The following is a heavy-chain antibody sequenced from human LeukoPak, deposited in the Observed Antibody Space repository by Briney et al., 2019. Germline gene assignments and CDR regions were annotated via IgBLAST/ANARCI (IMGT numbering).Heavy chain of an antibody. J-gene: IGHJ6*02. D-gene: IGHD3-22*01. CDR3: AIAPESSGYTPYYYYYGMDV. CDR1: GYTFTSYA. V-gene: IGHV7-4-1*02. CDR2: INTNTGNP. Sequence: GASVKVSCKASGYTFTSYAMNWVRQAPGQGLEWMGWINTNTGNPTYAQGFTGRFVFSLDTSVSTAYLQISSLKAEDTAVYYCAIAPESSGYTPYYYYYGMDVWGQGTTVTVSS.